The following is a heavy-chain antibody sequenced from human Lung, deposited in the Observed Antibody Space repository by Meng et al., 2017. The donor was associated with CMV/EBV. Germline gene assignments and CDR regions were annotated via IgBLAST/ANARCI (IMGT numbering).Heavy chain of an antibody. CDR3: ARAGYDSSGYYPQPFDY. Sequence: QVQLVQSGAEVKKAGASVKVSCKASGYTLTSYAMHWVRQAPGQRLEWMGWINAGNGNTKYSQRFQGRVTITRDTSASTAYMELSSLRSEDTTVYYCARAGYDSSGYYPQPFDYWGQGPLVTVSS. D-gene: IGHD3-22*01. J-gene: IGHJ4*02. CDR2: INAGNGNT. V-gene: IGHV1-3*01. CDR1: GYTLTSYA.